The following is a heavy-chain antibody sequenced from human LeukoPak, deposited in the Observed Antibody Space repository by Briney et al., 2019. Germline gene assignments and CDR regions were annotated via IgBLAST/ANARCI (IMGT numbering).Heavy chain of an antibody. D-gene: IGHD2-15*01. J-gene: IGHJ3*02. Sequence: SETLSLTCTVSGASIRGGDYYWSWIRQPPGKGLEWIGYIYDSGSTYYNPSLKSRITISVDTSENRFSLKLSSVTATDTAVYYCARDCSGGSCYGAFDIWGQGTMVTVSS. CDR1: GASIRGGDYY. V-gene: IGHV4-30-4*01. CDR3: ARDCSGGSCYGAFDI. CDR2: IYDSGST.